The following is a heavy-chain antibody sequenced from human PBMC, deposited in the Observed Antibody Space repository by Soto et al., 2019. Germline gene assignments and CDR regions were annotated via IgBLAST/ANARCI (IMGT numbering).Heavy chain of an antibody. J-gene: IGHJ4*02. CDR1: GCSISSSRYS. Sequence: QLQLQESGPGLVKPSETLSLTCTVSGCSISSSRYSRGRIRQPPGRGLAWIGSIYYSGNAYYNPYLKSRVTISVDTPKNQFSLKVRSVTAADTAVYYCARYVVAVVMTGWGYWGQGTPATVPS. V-gene: IGHV4-39*01. CDR3: ARYVVAVVMTGWGY. CDR2: IYYSGNA. D-gene: IGHD3-22*01.